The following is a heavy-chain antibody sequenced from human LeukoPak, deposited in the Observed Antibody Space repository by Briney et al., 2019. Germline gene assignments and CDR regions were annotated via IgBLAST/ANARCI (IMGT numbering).Heavy chain of an antibody. Sequence: GGSLRLSWAASGFTFSSYWMHWVRQAPGKGLVWVSRINSDGSSTSYADSVKGRFTISRDNAKNSLYLQMNSLRAEDTAVYYCARAPLYYYDSSGNPYFDYWGQGTLVTVSS. CDR2: INSDGSST. D-gene: IGHD3-22*01. V-gene: IGHV3-74*01. CDR3: ARAPLYYYDSSGNPYFDY. CDR1: GFTFSSYW. J-gene: IGHJ4*02.